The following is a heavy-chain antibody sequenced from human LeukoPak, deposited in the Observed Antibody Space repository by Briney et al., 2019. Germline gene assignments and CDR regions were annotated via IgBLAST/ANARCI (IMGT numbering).Heavy chain of an antibody. CDR2: ISSSGSII. D-gene: IGHD2-15*01. Sequence: GGSLRLSCTASRFTFSDYYMSWIRQAPGKGLEWVSHISSSGSIIYYADSVKGRFTISRDNAKNSLYLQMNSLRDEDTAVYYCARARASGRSGFDYWGQGTLVTVSS. CDR1: RFTFSDYY. CDR3: ARARASGRSGFDY. J-gene: IGHJ4*02. V-gene: IGHV3-11*04.